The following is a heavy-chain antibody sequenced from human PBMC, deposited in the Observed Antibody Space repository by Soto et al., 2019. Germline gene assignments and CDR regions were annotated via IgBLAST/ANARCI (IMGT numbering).Heavy chain of an antibody. Sequence: PGESLKISCKGSGYSFSNYWIAWVRQMPGKGLEYMGIIYPSDSQTRYSPSFQGQVTISADKSISTAHLQWTSLKASDTAIYYCARHGFYGDYSSNYFDPWGQGTLSPSPQ. V-gene: IGHV5-51*01. CDR1: GYSFSNYW. J-gene: IGHJ5*02. CDR3: ARHGFYGDYSSNYFDP. D-gene: IGHD4-17*01. CDR2: IYPSDSQT.